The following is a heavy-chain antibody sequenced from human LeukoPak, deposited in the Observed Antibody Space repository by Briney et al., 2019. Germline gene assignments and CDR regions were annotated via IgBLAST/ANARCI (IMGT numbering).Heavy chain of an antibody. CDR1: GGSISSSSYY. CDR3: ARLMIVVVTFDY. D-gene: IGHD3-22*01. V-gene: IGHV4-39*01. CDR2: TYYSGST. J-gene: IGHJ4*02. Sequence: PSETLSLTCTVSGGSISSSSYYWGWIRQPPGKGLEWIGSTYYSGSTYYNPSLKSRVTISVDTSKNQFSLKLSSVTAADTAVYYCARLMIVVVTFDYWGQGTLVTVSS.